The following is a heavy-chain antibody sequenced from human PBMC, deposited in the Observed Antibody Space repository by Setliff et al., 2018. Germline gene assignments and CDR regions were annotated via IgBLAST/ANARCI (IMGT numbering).Heavy chain of an antibody. J-gene: IGHJ4*02. CDR2: INTKTGKP. CDR1: GYTFTQYP. D-gene: IGHD2-8*02. V-gene: IGHV7-4-1*02. Sequence: ASVKVSCKASGYTFTQYPINWVRQAPGRGLEWMGWINTKTGKPTYAQAFRGRLVFSLDTSVSTAYLQITSLKAEDTAVYYCARDTGVRGQENTGYYGGGFAYWGQGTLVTVSS. CDR3: ARDTGVRGQENTGYYGGGFAY.